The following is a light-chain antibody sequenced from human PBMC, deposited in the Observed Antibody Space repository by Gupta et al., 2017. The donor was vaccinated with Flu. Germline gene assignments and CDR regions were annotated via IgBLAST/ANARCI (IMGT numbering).Light chain of an antibody. V-gene: IGKV3-20*01. CDR1: QSVSSSY. Sequence: EIVLTQSPATLSLSPGERATLSCRASQSVSSSYLAWYQQKPGQAPRLLIYGASSRATGIPDRFSGSGCGTDFTLTISRREPEDFAVYYCQQYGSSPPYTFGQGTKLEIK. CDR3: QQYGSSPPYT. CDR2: GAS. J-gene: IGKJ2*01.